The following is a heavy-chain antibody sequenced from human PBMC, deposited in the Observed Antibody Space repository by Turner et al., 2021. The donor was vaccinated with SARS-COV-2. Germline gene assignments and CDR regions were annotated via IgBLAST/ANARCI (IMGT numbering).Heavy chain of an antibody. J-gene: IGHJ4*02. Sequence: QVQLQESGPGLVKPSQTLSPTCTVSGGSISSGDYYWSWIRQPPGKGLEWIGYIYYSGSTYYNPSLKSRVNISVDTSKNQFSLKLSSVTAADTAVYYCAGSRDGYNFRWGYWGQGTLVTVSS. D-gene: IGHD5-12*01. CDR1: GGSISSGDYY. V-gene: IGHV4-30-4*01. CDR3: AGSRDGYNFRWGY. CDR2: IYYSGST.